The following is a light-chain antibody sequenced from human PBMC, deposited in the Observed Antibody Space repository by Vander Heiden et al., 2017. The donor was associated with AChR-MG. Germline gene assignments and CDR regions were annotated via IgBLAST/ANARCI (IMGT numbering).Light chain of an antibody. CDR3: CSYAGSYTLYV. Sequence: QSALTQPRSVSGSPGQSVTISCTGTSREVGGYNYVSWYQQHPGKAPKLMIYDVSKRPSGVPDRFSGSKSGNTASLTISGLQAEDEADYYCCSYAGSYTLYVFGTGTKVTVL. CDR2: DVS. CDR1: SREVGGYNY. J-gene: IGLJ1*01. V-gene: IGLV2-11*02.